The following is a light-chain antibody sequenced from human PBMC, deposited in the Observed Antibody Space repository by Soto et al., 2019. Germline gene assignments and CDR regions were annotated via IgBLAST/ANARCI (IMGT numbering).Light chain of an antibody. CDR3: QQYGGMWT. CDR2: GAS. Sequence: EIVLTQSPVTLSLSPGERATLSCRASQSVSSSYLAWYQQSPGQAPRLLIQGASSRATGIPDRFTGSGSGTDFTLTINRLEPEDFAVYYCQQYGGMWTFGQGTKVDI. CDR1: QSVSSSY. J-gene: IGKJ1*01. V-gene: IGKV3-20*01.